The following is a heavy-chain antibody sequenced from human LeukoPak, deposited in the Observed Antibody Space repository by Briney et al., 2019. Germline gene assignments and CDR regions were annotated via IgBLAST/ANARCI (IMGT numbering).Heavy chain of an antibody. CDR3: AKDVILTYYYGSGSSIDY. CDR1: GFTCSSYA. CDR2: ISGSGGST. V-gene: IGHV3-23*01. J-gene: IGHJ4*02. Sequence: GGSLRLSCAASGFTCSSYAMSWVRQAPGKGLEWVSAISGSGGSTYYADSVKGRFTISRDNSKNTLYLQMNSLRAEDTAVYYCAKDVILTYYYGSGSSIDYWGQGTLVTVSS. D-gene: IGHD3-10*01.